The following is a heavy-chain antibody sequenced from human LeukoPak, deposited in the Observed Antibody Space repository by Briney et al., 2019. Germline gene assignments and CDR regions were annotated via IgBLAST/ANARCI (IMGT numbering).Heavy chain of an antibody. CDR1: GFTFSSYA. CDR3: AKGAPQTLQYYYYGMDV. Sequence: GGSLRLSCAASGFTFSSYAMSWVRQAPGKGLEWVSAISGSGGSTYYADSVKGRFTTSRDNSKNTLYLQMNSLRAEDTAVYYCAKGAPQTLQYYYYGMDVWGQGTTVTVSS. J-gene: IGHJ6*02. CDR2: ISGSGGST. V-gene: IGHV3-23*01.